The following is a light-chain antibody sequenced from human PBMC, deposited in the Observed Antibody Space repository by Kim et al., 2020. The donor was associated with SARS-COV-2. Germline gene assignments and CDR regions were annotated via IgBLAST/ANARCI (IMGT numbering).Light chain of an antibody. V-gene: IGLV6-57*01. CDR3: QCYDSSNQV. CDR2: EDN. J-gene: IGLJ3*02. Sequence: NFMLTQPHSVSESPGKTVTISCTRSSGSIASNYVQWYQQRPGSSPTTVIYEDNQKPSGVPDRFSGSIDRSSNSASLTISGLQTEDEADYYCQCYDSSNQVFGGGTQLTVL. CDR1: SGSIASNY.